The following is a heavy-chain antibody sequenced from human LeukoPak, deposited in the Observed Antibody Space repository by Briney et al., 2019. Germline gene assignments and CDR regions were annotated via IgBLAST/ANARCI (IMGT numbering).Heavy chain of an antibody. Sequence: QTGGSLRLSCAASGFTFSSYWMSWVRQAPGKGLEWVANIKQDGSEKYYVDSVKGRFTISRDNAKNSLYLQMNSLRAEDTAVYYCARALIQVGAGGWFDPWGQGTLVTVSS. CDR2: IKQDGSEK. CDR1: GFTFSSYW. J-gene: IGHJ5*02. D-gene: IGHD1-26*01. V-gene: IGHV3-7*01. CDR3: ARALIQVGAGGWFDP.